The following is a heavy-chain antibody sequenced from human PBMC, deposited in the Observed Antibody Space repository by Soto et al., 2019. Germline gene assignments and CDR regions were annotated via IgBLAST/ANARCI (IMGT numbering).Heavy chain of an antibody. V-gene: IGHV3-33*01. D-gene: IGHD5-12*01. CDR2: IWNDGSKT. CDR1: GFHFRSYG. Sequence: QEQLVQSGGGVVQPGRSLRLSCAVSGFHFRSYGMHWVRQAPGKGLEWVAVIWNDGSKTLYTDSVKGRFSISRDDSKNTLNLQMNRLSVGDTAMYYCARSNGGNARGEGDRFDFWGQRSLVIVSS. J-gene: IGHJ4*02. CDR3: ARSNGGNARGEGDRFDF.